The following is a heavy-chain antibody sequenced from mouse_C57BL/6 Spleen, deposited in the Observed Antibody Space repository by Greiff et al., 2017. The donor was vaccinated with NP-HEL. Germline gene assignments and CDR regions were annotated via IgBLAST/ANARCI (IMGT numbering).Heavy chain of an antibody. D-gene: IGHD4-1*01. CDR1: GYTFTDYY. Sequence: VQGVESGAELVRPGASVKLSCKASGYTFTDYYINWVKQRPGQGLEWIARIYPGSGNTYYNEKFKGKATLTAEKSSSTAYMQLSSLTSEDSAVYFCARVELGRYAMDYWGQGTSVTVSS. J-gene: IGHJ4*01. V-gene: IGHV1-76*01. CDR3: ARVELGRYAMDY. CDR2: IYPGSGNT.